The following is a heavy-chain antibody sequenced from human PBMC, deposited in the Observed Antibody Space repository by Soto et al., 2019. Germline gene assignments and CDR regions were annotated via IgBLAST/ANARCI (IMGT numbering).Heavy chain of an antibody. CDR3: ARVFRGMATIMGAFDI. CDR1: EFTFSNYD. V-gene: IGHV3-23*01. CDR2: ITGSGGST. D-gene: IGHD5-12*01. J-gene: IGHJ3*02. Sequence: GGSLRLSCAAAEFTFSNYDMNWVRQAPGKGLEWVSAITGSGGSTYDADSVKGRFTISRGNSKNTLYLQMNSLRAEDTAVYYCARVFRGMATIMGAFDIWGQGTMVTVSS.